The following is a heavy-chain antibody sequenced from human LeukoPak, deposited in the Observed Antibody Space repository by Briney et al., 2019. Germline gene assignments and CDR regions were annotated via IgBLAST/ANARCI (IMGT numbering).Heavy chain of an antibody. CDR3: AKDPMVRGSTYDY. D-gene: IGHD3-10*01. Sequence: GGSLRLSCAASGFTFRNYAMSWVRQAPGKGLEWVSAISGSGTTYYADSVKGHFTISRDNSKNTLYLQMNSLRAEDTAVYYCAKDPMVRGSTYDYWGQEALVTVSS. CDR2: ISGSGTT. J-gene: IGHJ4*02. V-gene: IGHV3-23*01. CDR1: GFTFRNYA.